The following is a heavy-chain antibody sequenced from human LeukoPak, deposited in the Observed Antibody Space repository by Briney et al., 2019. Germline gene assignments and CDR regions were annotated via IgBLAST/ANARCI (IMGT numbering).Heavy chain of an antibody. D-gene: IGHD2-15*01. CDR3: ARQGLVVVAATRYYYYGMDV. CDR2: ISAYNGNT. CDR1: GYTFTSYG. J-gene: IGHJ6*02. Sequence: GASVKVSCKASGYTFTSYGISWVRQAPGQGLEWMGWISAYNGNTNYAQKLQGRVTMTTDTSTSTAYMELRSLRSDDTAVYYRARQGLVVVAATRYYYYGMDVWGQGTTVTVSS. V-gene: IGHV1-18*01.